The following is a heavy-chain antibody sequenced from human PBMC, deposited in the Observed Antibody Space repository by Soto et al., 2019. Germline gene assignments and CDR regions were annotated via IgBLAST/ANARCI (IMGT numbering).Heavy chain of an antibody. D-gene: IGHD3-22*01. CDR1: GDTFDIYG. V-gene: IGHV1-69*06. J-gene: IGHJ4*02. Sequence: QVELVQSGAEVKKPGSSVKVSCKASGDTFDIYGFNWVRQAPGEGLEWMGVIIPIFETADYAQKFQGRVSITADKSTSTAYMELGSLTSEDTAVYYCARGGIHFDDSSGHAFDSWGQGTLISVTS. CDR3: ARGGIHFDDSSGHAFDS. CDR2: IIPIFETA.